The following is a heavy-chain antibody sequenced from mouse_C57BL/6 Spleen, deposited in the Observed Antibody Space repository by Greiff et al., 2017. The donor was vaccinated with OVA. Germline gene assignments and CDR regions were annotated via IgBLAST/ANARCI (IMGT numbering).Heavy chain of an antibody. CDR2: IYPGGGYT. Sequence: QVQLQQSGAELVRPGTSVKMSCKASGYTFTNYWIGWAKQRPGHGLEWIGDIYPGGGYTNYNEKFKGKATLTADKSSSTAYMQISSLTSEDSAIYYCARGVDDARYFDVWGTGTTVTVSS. J-gene: IGHJ1*03. D-gene: IGHD2-12*01. V-gene: IGHV1-63*01. CDR3: ARGVDDARYFDV. CDR1: GYTFTNYW.